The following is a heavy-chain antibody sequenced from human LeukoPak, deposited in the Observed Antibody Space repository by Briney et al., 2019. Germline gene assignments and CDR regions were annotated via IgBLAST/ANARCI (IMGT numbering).Heavy chain of an antibody. CDR3: VREERGQAMDY. D-gene: IGHD2-2*01. J-gene: IGHJ4*02. V-gene: IGHV3-64*02. CDR1: GFTFSLYA. CDR2: ISSSDGST. Sequence: GGSLRLSCIASGFTFSLYAMHWVRHAPGKGLEYVSAISSSDGSTYYADSVKGRFTISRDNSKNTLYLQMGSMRPEDMGVYYCVREERGQAMDYWGQGTLVTVSS.